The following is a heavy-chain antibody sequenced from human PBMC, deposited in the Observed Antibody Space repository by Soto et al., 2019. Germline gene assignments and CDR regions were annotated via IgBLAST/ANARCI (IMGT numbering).Heavy chain of an antibody. V-gene: IGHV3-7*01. CDR2: IKQDGSEK. Sequence: GGSLRLSCAASGFTFSSYWMSWVRQAPGKGLEWVANIKQDGSEKYYVDSVKGRFTISRDNAKNSLYLQMNSLRAEDTAVYYCARDGQRWLQFKWYFDLWGRGTLVTVSS. J-gene: IGHJ2*01. D-gene: IGHD5-12*01. CDR1: GFTFSSYW. CDR3: ARDGQRWLQFKWYFDL.